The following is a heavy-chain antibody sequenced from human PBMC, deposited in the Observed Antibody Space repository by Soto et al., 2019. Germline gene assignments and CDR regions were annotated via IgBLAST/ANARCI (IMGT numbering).Heavy chain of an antibody. D-gene: IGHD3-10*01. CDR1: IHLSRQS. V-gene: IGHV3-23*01. J-gene: IGHJ4*02. Sequence: EVQLLESGGGLVQPGGSPELSRAGPWIHLSRQSMSLVRPGPGKGLGWVSIICVGGGDRYYPESVKGRFTISRDNSRETLYLEMNSLRDEDTAVYYCARVRFGELVWGQGTLVTVSS. CDR3: ARVRFGELV. CDR2: ICVGGGDR.